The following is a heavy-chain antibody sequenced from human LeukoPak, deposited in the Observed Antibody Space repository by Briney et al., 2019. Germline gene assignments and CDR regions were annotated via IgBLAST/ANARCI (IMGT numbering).Heavy chain of an antibody. Sequence: SETLSLTCTVSGVSISSYYWSWIRQPPGKGLEWIGYIYYSGSTNYNPSLKSRVTISVDTSKNQFSLKLSSVTAADTAVYYCARGYDILTGYYNANNWFDPWGQGTLVTVSS. D-gene: IGHD3-9*01. V-gene: IGHV4-59*01. CDR3: ARGYDILTGYYNANNWFDP. J-gene: IGHJ5*02. CDR2: IYYSGST. CDR1: GVSISSYY.